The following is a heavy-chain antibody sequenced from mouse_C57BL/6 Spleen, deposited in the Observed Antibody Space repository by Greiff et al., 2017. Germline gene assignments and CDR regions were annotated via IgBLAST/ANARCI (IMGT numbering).Heavy chain of an antibody. CDR3: ARKGDSSGYWFAY. Sequence: EVKLVESGGGLVKPGGSLKLSCAASGFTFSSYAMSWVRQTPEKRLEWVATISDGGSSTYYPDNVKGRFTISRDNAKNNLYLQMSHLKSEDTAMYYCARKGDSSGYWFAYWGQGTLVTVSA. CDR2: ISDGGSST. J-gene: IGHJ3*01. V-gene: IGHV5-4*03. D-gene: IGHD3-2*02. CDR1: GFTFSSYA.